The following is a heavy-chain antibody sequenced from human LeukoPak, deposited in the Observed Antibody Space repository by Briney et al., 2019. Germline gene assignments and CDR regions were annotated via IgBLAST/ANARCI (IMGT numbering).Heavy chain of an antibody. CDR3: AKDPSNYGSGFMDV. D-gene: IGHD3-10*01. CDR1: RFTFRSFG. V-gene: IGHV3-30*02. Sequence: GGSLRLSCAASRFTFRSFGIHWVRQAPGKGLEWVAFIRDDGSNKYYADSVKGRFTISRDNSKNTLFLQMNSLRVEDTALYYCAKDPSNYGSGFMDVWGKGTTVAVSS. CDR2: IRDDGSNK. J-gene: IGHJ6*03.